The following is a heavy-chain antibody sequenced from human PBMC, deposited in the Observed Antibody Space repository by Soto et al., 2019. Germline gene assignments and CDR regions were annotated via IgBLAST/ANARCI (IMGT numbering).Heavy chain of an antibody. Sequence: QVTLKESGPVLVKPTETLTLTCTVSGFSLSNARMGVSWIRQPPGKALEWLAHIFSNDEKSYSTSLKSRLTISKDTSKSQVVLTMTNMDPVDTATYYCARGEYGSGSYEDYYYYYMDVWGKGTTVTVSS. D-gene: IGHD3-10*01. CDR2: IFSNDEK. J-gene: IGHJ6*03. V-gene: IGHV2-26*01. CDR1: GFSLSNARMG. CDR3: ARGEYGSGSYEDYYYYYMDV.